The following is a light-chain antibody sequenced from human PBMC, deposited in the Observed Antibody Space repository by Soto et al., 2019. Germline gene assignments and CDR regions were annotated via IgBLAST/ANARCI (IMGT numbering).Light chain of an antibody. Sequence: EIVLTQSRRSLSLSPGERAILSCRASQSVSSTYIAWYQQNPGRAPRLLIYGASSRATGIPDRFSGSGSGTDFSLTISRLEPEDFAVYFCQQYGRSPPFTFGQGTKVEIK. J-gene: IGKJ2*01. CDR3: QQYGRSPPFT. V-gene: IGKV3-20*01. CDR1: QSVSSTY. CDR2: GAS.